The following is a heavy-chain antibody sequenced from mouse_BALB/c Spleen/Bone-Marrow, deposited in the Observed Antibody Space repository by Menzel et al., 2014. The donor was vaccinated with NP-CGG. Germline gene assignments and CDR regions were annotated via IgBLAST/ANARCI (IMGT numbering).Heavy chain of an antibody. D-gene: IGHD2-14*01. CDR2: IHPGSGNT. Sequence: QVQLKQSGAELVRPGASVKLSCKALGYTFTDYEMHWVKQTPVNGLEWIGAIHPGSGNTAYYQKFKGKATLTADKSSSTAYMELRSLTSEDSAVYYCIRGNYRYSWFAYWGQGTLVTVSA. CDR1: GYTFTDYE. J-gene: IGHJ3*01. V-gene: IGHV1-15*01. CDR3: IRGNYRYSWFAY.